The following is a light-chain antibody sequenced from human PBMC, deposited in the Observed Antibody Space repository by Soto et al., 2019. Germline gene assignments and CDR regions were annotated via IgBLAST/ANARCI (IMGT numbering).Light chain of an antibody. CDR1: STDVHGYKF. CDR3: CSYTTSGTLGV. V-gene: IGLV2-14*01. Sequence: QSALTQPASVSGSLGQSITISCAGTSTDVHGYKFVSWYQQHPHKAPQLIIFEVNNRPSGISSRFSGSKSGDTASLTISGLQAEDEADYYCCSYTTSGTLGVFGTGTKLTVL. J-gene: IGLJ1*01. CDR2: EVN.